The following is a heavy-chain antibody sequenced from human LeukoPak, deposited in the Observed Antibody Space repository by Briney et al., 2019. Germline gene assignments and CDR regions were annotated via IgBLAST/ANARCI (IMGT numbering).Heavy chain of an antibody. V-gene: IGHV3-23*01. CDR3: AQGIDYGGRSAFDI. CDR2: ISGSGGST. CDR1: GFTFSSYA. Sequence: GGSLRLSCAASGFTFSSYAMSWVRQAPGKGLEWVSAISGSGGSTYYADSVKGWFTISRDNSKNTLYLQMNSLRAEDTAVYYCAQGIDYGGRSAFDIWGQGTMVTVSS. D-gene: IGHD4-23*01. J-gene: IGHJ3*02.